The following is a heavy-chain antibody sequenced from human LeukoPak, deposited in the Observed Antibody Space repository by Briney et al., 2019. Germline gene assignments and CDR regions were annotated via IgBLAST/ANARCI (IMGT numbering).Heavy chain of an antibody. CDR3: ARGSGDYNFYFDY. J-gene: IGHJ4*02. V-gene: IGHV3-53*01. Sequence: GGSLRLSCAASGFTVSSNYMSWVRQAPGKGLEWVSIIYSGDTTYYADSVKGRFTISRDNSKNMLNLQMNSLRAEDTAVYYCARGSGDYNFYFDYWGQGTLVTVSS. CDR1: GFTVSSNY. D-gene: IGHD5-24*01. CDR2: IYSGDTT.